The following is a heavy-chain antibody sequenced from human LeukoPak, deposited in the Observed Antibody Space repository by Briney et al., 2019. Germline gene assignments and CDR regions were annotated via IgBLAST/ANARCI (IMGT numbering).Heavy chain of an antibody. V-gene: IGHV4-39*01. CDR3: ARQDSSGYYYRTDTFDY. CDR2: IYYSGST. D-gene: IGHD3-22*01. CDR1: GGSTSSSSYY. Sequence: KASETLSLTCTVSGGSTSSSSYYWGWIRQPPGKGLEWIGSIYYSGSTYYNPSLKSRVTISVDTSKNQFSLKLSSVTAADTAVYYCARQDSSGYYYRTDTFDYWGQGTLVTVSS. J-gene: IGHJ4*02.